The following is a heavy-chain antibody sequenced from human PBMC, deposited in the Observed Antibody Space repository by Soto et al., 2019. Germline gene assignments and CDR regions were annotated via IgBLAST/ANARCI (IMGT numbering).Heavy chain of an antibody. CDR1: GGSISSSSYY. CDR2: IYYSGST. J-gene: IGHJ6*02. CDR3: ARDGYNSLNYYYYGMDV. V-gene: IGHV4-39*07. D-gene: IGHD5-12*01. Sequence: PSETLSLTCTVSGGSISSSSYYWGWIRQPPGKGLEWIGCIYYSGSTYYNPSLKSRVTISVDTSKNQFSLKLSSVTAADTAVYYCARDGYNSLNYYYYGMDVWGQGTTVTVSS.